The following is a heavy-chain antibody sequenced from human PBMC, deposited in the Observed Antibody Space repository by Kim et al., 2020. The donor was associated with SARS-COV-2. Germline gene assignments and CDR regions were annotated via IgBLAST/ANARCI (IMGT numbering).Heavy chain of an antibody. CDR3: AKGGGVSYYYYGMDV. CDR2: ICWNSGNI. V-gene: IGHV3-9*01. D-gene: IGHD3-16*01. Sequence: GGSLRLSCAASGFTFDDFAMHWVRQAPGKGLEWVSGICWNSGNIGYADSVKGRFPISRDNAKNSLHLQMNRLRAEDTAFYYCAKGGGVSYYYYGMDVWGQGTTVTVSS. CDR1: GFTFDDFA. J-gene: IGHJ6*02.